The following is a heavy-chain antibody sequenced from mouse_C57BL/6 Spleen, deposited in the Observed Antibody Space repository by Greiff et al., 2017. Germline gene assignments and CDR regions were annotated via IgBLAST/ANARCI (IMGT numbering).Heavy chain of an antibody. CDR3: ARGPAMDY. J-gene: IGHJ4*01. V-gene: IGHV5-12*01. Sequence: EVKLVESGGGLVQPGGSLKLSCAASGFTFSDYYMYWVRQTPEKRLEWVAYISNGGGSTYYPDTVKGRFTISRDNAKNTLYLQMSRLKSEDTAMYYCARGPAMDYWGQGTSVTVSS. CDR1: GFTFSDYY. CDR2: ISNGGGST.